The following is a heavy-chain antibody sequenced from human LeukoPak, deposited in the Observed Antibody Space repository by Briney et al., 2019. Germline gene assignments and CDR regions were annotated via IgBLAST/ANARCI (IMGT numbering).Heavy chain of an antibody. J-gene: IGHJ4*02. V-gene: IGHV3-7*01. CDR2: IKQDGSEK. CDR3: ARDTYDSSGYYAHLDY. D-gene: IGHD3-22*01. CDR1: AFTFSSYW. Sequence: GGSLRLSCAASAFTFSSYWMSWVRQAPGKGLEWVANIKQDGSEKYYVDSVKGRFTISRDNAKNSLYLQMSSLRAEDTAVYYCARDTYDSSGYYAHLDYWGQGTLVTVSS.